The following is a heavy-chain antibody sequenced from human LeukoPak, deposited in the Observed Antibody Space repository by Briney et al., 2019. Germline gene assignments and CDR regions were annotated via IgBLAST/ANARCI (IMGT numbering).Heavy chain of an antibody. D-gene: IGHD5/OR15-5a*01. CDR1: EFTVRSNY. CDR2: LHSGGDT. CDR3: ARGKVYYYYDY. V-gene: IGHV3-53*01. Sequence: GGSLRLSCVASEFTVRSNYMSWVRQAPGKGLEWVSVLHSGGDTYYADSVEGRFTISRDDSKNTLYLQMNSLRAEDTAVYYCARGKVYYYYDYWGQGTLVTVSS. J-gene: IGHJ4*02.